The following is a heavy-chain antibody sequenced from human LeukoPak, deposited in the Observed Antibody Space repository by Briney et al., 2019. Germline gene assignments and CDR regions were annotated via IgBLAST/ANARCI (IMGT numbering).Heavy chain of an antibody. J-gene: IGHJ4*02. V-gene: IGHV3-53*01. CDR1: GFTVSSNY. CDR2: IYSGGST. Sequence: GGSLRLSCAASGFTVSSNYMSWVPQAPGKGLEWVSVIYSGGSTYYADSVKGRFTISRDNSKNTLYLQMNSLRAEDTAVYYCAREGSYGCEFDYWGQGTLVTVSS. CDR3: AREGSYGCEFDY. D-gene: IGHD5-18*01.